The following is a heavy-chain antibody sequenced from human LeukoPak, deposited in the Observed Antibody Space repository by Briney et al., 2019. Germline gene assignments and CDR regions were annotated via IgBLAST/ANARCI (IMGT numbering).Heavy chain of an antibody. Sequence: ASVKVSCKASGYTFTGHYIHWIRQAPGQGLEWMGWINPNSGGTKYAQKFQGRLTVTRDTSTSTAYMELSGLRADDAAAYCCARVDYCIKGVCINFDLWGQGTLVTVSS. CDR2: INPNSGGT. CDR1: GYTFTGHY. CDR3: ARVDYCIKGVCINFDL. D-gene: IGHD2-8*01. J-gene: IGHJ4*02. V-gene: IGHV1-2*02.